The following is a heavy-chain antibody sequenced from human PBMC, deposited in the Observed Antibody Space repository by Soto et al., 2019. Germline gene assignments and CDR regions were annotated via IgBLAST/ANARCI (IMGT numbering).Heavy chain of an antibody. D-gene: IGHD5-12*01. CDR2: MNPNSGNT. V-gene: IGHV1-8*01. J-gene: IGHJ6*03. CDR3: ARGTSGYDYYYYYYMDV. Sequence: QVQLVQSGAEVKKPGASVKVSCKASGYTFTSYDINWVRQATGQGLEWMGWMNPNSGNTGYAQKFQGRVTMTRNTSISTAYLERSSLRSEDTAVYYCARGTSGYDYYYYYYMDVWGKGTTVTVYS. CDR1: GYTFTSYD.